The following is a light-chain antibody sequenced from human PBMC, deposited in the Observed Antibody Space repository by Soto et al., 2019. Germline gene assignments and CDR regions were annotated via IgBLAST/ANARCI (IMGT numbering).Light chain of an antibody. Sequence: DIQMTQSPSSLSASVGDRVTITCRASQSISSYLNWYQHKPGKAPKLQIYAASSLQSGVPSRFSGSGSGTDFTLTISSLQPEDFATYYCQQSYSTPSSFGPGTKVDIK. CDR1: QSISSY. CDR2: AAS. CDR3: QQSYSTPSS. J-gene: IGKJ3*01. V-gene: IGKV1-39*01.